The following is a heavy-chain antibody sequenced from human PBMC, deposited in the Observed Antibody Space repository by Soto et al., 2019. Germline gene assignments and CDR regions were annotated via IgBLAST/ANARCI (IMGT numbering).Heavy chain of an antibody. CDR1: GISLTTDGVG. J-gene: IGHJ6*03. CDR3: VRSVRGQGCSGGSCYYTEA. V-gene: IGHV2-5*02. Sequence: QITLKESGPTLMKPGQTLTLTCTFSGISLTTDGVGVGWIRQSPGKALEWLARTYWDGDKRYTPSLKIRLTITTDTTKTQVVLMMANMDPVDTGTYYCVRSVRGQGCSGGSCYYTEAWGKGTTVAVSS. CDR2: TYWDGDK. D-gene: IGHD2-15*01.